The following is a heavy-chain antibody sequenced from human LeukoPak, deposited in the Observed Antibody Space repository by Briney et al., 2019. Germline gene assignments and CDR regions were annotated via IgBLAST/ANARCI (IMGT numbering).Heavy chain of an antibody. CDR1: GCTFTSYG. D-gene: IGHD3-10*01. CDR2: ISAYNGNT. J-gene: IGHJ4*02. Sequence: ASVKVSCKASGCTFTSYGISWVRQAPGQGLEGMGWISAYNGNTNYAQKLQGRVTMTTDTSTSTAYMELRSLRSDDTGVYYCARDEGPPIITPPRYLDSWGQGTLVTVSS. V-gene: IGHV1-18*01. CDR3: ARDEGPPIITPPRYLDS.